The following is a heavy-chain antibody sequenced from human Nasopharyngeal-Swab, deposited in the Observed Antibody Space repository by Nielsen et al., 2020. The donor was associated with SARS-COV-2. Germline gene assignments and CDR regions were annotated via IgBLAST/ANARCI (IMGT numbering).Heavy chain of an antibody. J-gene: IGHJ4*01. CDR3: ARGAPGY. CDR2: IYHSGRT. Sequence: GSLRLSCAVSGGSFSDYNWSWIRQPPGKGLEWIGNIYHSGRTNYNPCLKSRLAISIDTSKKQFSLKLSSVTAADTAVYYCARGAPGYWGQGTLVTVSS. V-gene: IGHV4-34*01. CDR1: GGSFSDYN.